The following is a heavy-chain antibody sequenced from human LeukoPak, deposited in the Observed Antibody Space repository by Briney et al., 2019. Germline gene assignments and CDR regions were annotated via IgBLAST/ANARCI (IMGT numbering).Heavy chain of an antibody. V-gene: IGHV1-2*02. Sequence: GASVKVSCKASGYTFTGYYMHWVRQAPGQGLEWMGWINPNSGGTNYAQKFQGRVTMTRDTSISTAYMELSRLRSDDTAVYYCARDRDIVATTEYLFDYWGQGTLVTVSS. J-gene: IGHJ4*02. CDR3: ARDRDIVATTEYLFDY. CDR2: INPNSGGT. CDR1: GYTFTGYY. D-gene: IGHD5-12*01.